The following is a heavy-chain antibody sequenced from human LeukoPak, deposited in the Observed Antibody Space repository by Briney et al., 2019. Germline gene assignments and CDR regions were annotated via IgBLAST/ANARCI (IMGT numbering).Heavy chain of an antibody. CDR1: GFTFSSYE. J-gene: IGHJ4*02. V-gene: IGHV3-48*03. Sequence: GGSLRLSCAASGFTFSSYEMNWVRRAPGKGLQWVSYISSSGSTIYYADSVKGRFTISRDDAKNSLYLQLNSLRAEDTAVYYCARQPGHISSWFDYWGQGTLVTVSS. CDR2: ISSSGSTI. D-gene: IGHD6-13*01. CDR3: ARQPGHISSWFDY.